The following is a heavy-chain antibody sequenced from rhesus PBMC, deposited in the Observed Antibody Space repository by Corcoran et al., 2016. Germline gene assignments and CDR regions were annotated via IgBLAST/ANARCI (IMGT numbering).Heavy chain of an antibody. CDR1: GFTFSSYG. V-gene: IGHV3-54*02. Sequence: EVQLVESGGGLVQPGGSLRLSCAASGFTFSSYGMHWVRQAPGKGLEWVAVISYDGSKNYYADSLKDRFTISKENSKNMQYLQRNNLKLEDTAVYYCARDTRRYSGSYYYFDYWGQGVLVTVSS. D-gene: IGHD3-16*01. CDR2: ISYDGSKN. J-gene: IGHJ4*01. CDR3: ARDTRRYSGSYYYFDY.